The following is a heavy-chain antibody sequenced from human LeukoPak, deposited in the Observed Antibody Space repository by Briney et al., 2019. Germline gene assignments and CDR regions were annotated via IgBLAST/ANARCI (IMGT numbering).Heavy chain of an antibody. CDR2: IGTVGDK. Sequence: GGSLRLSYAASGFTLSNYDMIWVRQVTGKGLEWVSYIGTVGDKQYLDSVKGRFTISRENARSSFYLQMNDLRAGDTALYYCARAPPARGWGVDSRGQGTLVTVAS. CDR3: ARAPPARGWGVDS. J-gene: IGHJ4*02. D-gene: IGHD6-19*01. V-gene: IGHV3-13*04. CDR1: GFTLSNYD.